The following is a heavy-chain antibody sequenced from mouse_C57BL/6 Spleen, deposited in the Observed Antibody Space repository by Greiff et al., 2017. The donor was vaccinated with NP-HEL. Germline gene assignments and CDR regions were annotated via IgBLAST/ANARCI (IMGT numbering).Heavy chain of an antibody. CDR2: IYPGGGYT. V-gene: IGHV1-63*01. J-gene: IGHJ4*01. CDR1: GYTFTNYW. Sequence: VQLQQSGAELVRPGTSVKMSCKASGYTFTNYWIGWAKQRPGHGLEWIGDIYPGGGYTNYNEKFKGKATLTADKSSSTAYMQFSSLTSEDSAIYYCARGSSYVAMDYWGQGTSVTVSS. CDR3: ARGSSYVAMDY. D-gene: IGHD1-1*01.